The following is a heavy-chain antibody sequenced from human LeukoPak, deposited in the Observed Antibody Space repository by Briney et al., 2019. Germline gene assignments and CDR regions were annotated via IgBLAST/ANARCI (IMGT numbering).Heavy chain of an antibody. CDR1: GGSISTYY. J-gene: IGHJ4*02. CDR3: ARDVTRGWYFDY. CDR2: IYTSGST. V-gene: IGHV4-4*07. D-gene: IGHD6-19*01. Sequence: SETLSLTCSVSGGSISTYYWSWIRQPAGKGLEWIGRIYTSGSTNYNPSLKSRVTMSVDTSKNQFSLKLSSVTAADTAVYYCARDVTRGWYFDYWGQGTLVTVSS.